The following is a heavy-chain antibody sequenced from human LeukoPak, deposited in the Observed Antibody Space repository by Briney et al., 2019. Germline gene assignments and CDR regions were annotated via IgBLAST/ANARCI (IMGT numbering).Heavy chain of an antibody. CDR1: GLTYSENY. D-gene: IGHD3-16*01. Sequence: GGALRLSCVVSGLTYSENYMSWSGQAPGRGLEGVSYISYSCSYTNYTDPVSDRFPIPRDNAKTSLFLQMNSLSAEDTAVYYCSRTMGLGPGGHFDYWGQGTLVTVSA. CDR3: SRTMGLGPGGHFDY. V-gene: IGHV3-11*03. CDR2: ISYSCSYT. J-gene: IGHJ4*02.